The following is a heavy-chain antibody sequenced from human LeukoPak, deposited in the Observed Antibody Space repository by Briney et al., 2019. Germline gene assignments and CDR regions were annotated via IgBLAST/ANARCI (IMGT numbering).Heavy chain of an antibody. D-gene: IGHD6-13*01. V-gene: IGHV4-39*02. CDR1: GGSISTGSYY. CDR3: ARSSAGVPFDY. Sequence: SQTLSLTCTVSGGSISTGSYYWGWVRQPPGKGLEYIGSISYSGTTYYDPSLKSRVTISVDTSKNHFSLNLSSVSAADTAVYYCARSSAGVPFDYWGQGTLVTVSS. J-gene: IGHJ4*02. CDR2: ISYSGTT.